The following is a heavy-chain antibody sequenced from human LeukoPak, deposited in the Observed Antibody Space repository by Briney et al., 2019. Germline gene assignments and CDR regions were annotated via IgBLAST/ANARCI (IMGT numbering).Heavy chain of an antibody. J-gene: IGHJ3*02. CDR3: ARDSAPTVRFAFDI. Sequence: GGSLRLSCAASGFTFSDYYMTWIRQAPGKGLEWIAYISNSGNTIYYTDSVRGRFTISRENAKNSLYLQMNSLRAEDTAVYYCARDSAPTVRFAFDIWGQGTMVTVSS. V-gene: IGHV3-11*01. CDR1: GFTFSDYY. CDR2: ISNSGNTI. D-gene: IGHD4-11*01.